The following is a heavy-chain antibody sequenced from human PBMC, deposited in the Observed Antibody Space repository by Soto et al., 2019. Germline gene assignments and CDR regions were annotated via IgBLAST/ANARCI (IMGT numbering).Heavy chain of an antibody. CDR2: IIPIFGTA. CDR3: ARRNPTGTHYYYYYVMDV. J-gene: IGHJ6*02. V-gene: IGHV1-69*01. D-gene: IGHD1-7*01. Sequence: QVQLVQSGAEVKKPGSSVKVSCKASGGTFSSYAISWVRQAPGQGLEWMGGIIPIFGTANYAQKFQGRVTITAYESTSTAYMELSSLRTEDTAVYYCARRNPTGTHYYYYYVMDVWGQGTTVTVSS. CDR1: GGTFSSYA.